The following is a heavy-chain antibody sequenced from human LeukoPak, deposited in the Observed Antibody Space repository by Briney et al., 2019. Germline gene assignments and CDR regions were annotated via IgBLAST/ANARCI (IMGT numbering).Heavy chain of an antibody. V-gene: IGHV3-21*01. CDR2: ISSSSSYI. CDR1: GLTFSSYS. J-gene: IGHJ6*03. D-gene: IGHD1-26*01. CDR3: ARDSRGSYRVEYYYYMDV. Sequence: GGSLRLSCAASGLTFSSYSMNWVRQAPGKGLEWVSSISSSSSYIYYADSVKGRFTISRDNAKNSLYLQMNSLRAEDTAVYYCARDSRGSYRVEYYYYMDVWGKGTTVTVSS.